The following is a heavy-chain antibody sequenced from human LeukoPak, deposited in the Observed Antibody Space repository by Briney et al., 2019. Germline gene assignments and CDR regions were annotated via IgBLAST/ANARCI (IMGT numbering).Heavy chain of an antibody. CDR3: ARGYLKGPFDI. D-gene: IGHD5-18*01. J-gene: IGHJ3*02. CDR1: GVTFDNYG. Sequence: GGSLRLSCIAPGVTFDNYGMSWVRQVPGKGLEWVSGITRNGGTTDYADSVKGRFTISGDNAKNSLYLQMSSLRAEDTALYHCARGYLKGPFDIWGQGTMVTVSS. CDR2: ITRNGGTT. V-gene: IGHV3-20*01.